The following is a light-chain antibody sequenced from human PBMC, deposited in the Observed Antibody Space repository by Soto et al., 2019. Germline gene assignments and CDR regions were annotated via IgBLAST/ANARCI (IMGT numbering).Light chain of an antibody. CDR3: QQANSFPYT. CDR2: AAS. J-gene: IGKJ2*01. V-gene: IGKV1-12*01. CDR1: QGVSNW. Sequence: DIQMTQSPSSVSASVGDRVTNTCRASQGVSNWLAWYQQKPGKAPKLLIYAASTLRSGVPSRFRGSGSGTDFTFTISSLQPEDFATYYCQQANSFPYTFGQGTKLEIK.